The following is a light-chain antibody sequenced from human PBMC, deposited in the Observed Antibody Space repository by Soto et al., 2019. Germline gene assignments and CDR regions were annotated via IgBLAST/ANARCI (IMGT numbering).Light chain of an antibody. CDR2: WAS. CDR3: QQYYNTSYT. Sequence: DIVMTQSPDSLAVSLGERATINCKSSQSVLYSSTNKNYLAWYQQKPGQPPKLLIYWASTRESGVPDRFIGSGSGTDFTLTISSLQAEDVAVYYCQQYYNTSYTFGQGTKLEIK. V-gene: IGKV4-1*01. J-gene: IGKJ2*01. CDR1: QSVLYSSTNKNY.